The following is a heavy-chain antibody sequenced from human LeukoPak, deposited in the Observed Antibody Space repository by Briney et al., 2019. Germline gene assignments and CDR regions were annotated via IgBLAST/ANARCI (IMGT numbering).Heavy chain of an antibody. J-gene: IGHJ6*01. CDR3: ARVIAYCGGDCYRRRYYYYGIDV. V-gene: IGHV3-33*01. Sequence: PGRSLGLSCAASGFTFSSYGMHWVRQAPGKGLEWVAVIWYDGSNKYYADSVKGRFTISRDNSKNTLYLQMNSLRAEDTAVYYCARVIAYCGGDCYRRRYYYYGIDVWGQGTTVTVSS. D-gene: IGHD2-21*02. CDR2: IWYDGSNK. CDR1: GFTFSSYG.